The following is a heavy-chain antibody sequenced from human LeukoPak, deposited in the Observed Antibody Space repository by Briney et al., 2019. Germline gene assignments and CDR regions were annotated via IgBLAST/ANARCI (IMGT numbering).Heavy chain of an antibody. D-gene: IGHD5-12*01. CDR3: AREVATITPHDAFDI. CDR2: IGTGGDT. J-gene: IGHJ3*02. Sequence: GSLRLPCAASGFAFSSYVLHWVRRSPGKGPEWVSAIGTGGDTYYADSVMGRFTISRDNAKKSLYLQMNSLIAEDMAVYYCAREVATITPHDAFDIWGQGTMVTVSS. V-gene: IGHV3-47*02. CDR1: GFAFSSYV.